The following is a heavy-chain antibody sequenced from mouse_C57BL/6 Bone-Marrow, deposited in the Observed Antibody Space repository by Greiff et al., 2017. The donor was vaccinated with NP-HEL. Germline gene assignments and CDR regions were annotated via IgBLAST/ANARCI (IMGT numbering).Heavy chain of an antibody. CDR3: ARWATTAVATDY. D-gene: IGHD1-1*01. Sequence: VQLQQPGAELVKPGASVKLSCKASGYTFTSYWMHWVKQRPGQGLEWIGMIHPNSGSTNYNEKFKSKATLTVDKSSSTAYMQLSSLTSEDSAVYYCARWATTAVATDYWGQGTSVTVSS. J-gene: IGHJ4*01. CDR2: IHPNSGST. V-gene: IGHV1-64*01. CDR1: GYTFTSYW.